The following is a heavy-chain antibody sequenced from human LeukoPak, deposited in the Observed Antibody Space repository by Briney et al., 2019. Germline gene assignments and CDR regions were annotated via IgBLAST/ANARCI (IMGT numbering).Heavy chain of an antibody. Sequence: SETLSLTCTVSGVSITSYYWTWIRQPPGKGLEWVGYIYYSGTTDYNPSLKSRVTISVDTSKNQFSLKLSSVTAADTAVYYCARAVAAGYYFDYWGQGTLVTVSS. CDR3: ARAVAAGYYFDY. J-gene: IGHJ4*02. CDR1: GVSITSYY. CDR2: IYYSGTT. D-gene: IGHD6-13*01. V-gene: IGHV4-59*12.